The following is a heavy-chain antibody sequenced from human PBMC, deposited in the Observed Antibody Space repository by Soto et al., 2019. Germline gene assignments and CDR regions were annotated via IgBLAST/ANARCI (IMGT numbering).Heavy chain of an antibody. D-gene: IGHD3-22*01. V-gene: IGHV4-61*01. CDR3: ARDTYYHDNRAYYLDY. J-gene: IGHJ4*02. Sequence: QVQLQESGPGLVKPSETPSLTCTVSDGSVTSGTYYWSWIRQPPGKGLEWIGYISYTGSTNYNRSLKSRLTISLDTSKNQFSLKLTSVTAADTAVYYCARDTYYHDNRAYYLDYWGQGTLVTVSS. CDR2: ISYTGST. CDR1: DGSVTSGTYY.